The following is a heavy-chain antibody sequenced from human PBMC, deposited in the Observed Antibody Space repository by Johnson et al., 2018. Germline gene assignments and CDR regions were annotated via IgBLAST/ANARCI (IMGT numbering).Heavy chain of an antibody. V-gene: IGHV4-59*01. J-gene: IGHJ6*02. CDR2: IYYSGST. Sequence: QVQLQESGPGLVKPSETLSLTCTVSGGSINTYYWSWIRQPPGKGLEWIGYIYYSGSTHYNPSLKRRVTISVATSKNQFSLTLGSVTAADTAGYYCARSGSRGYYYGMDVWGQGTTVTVSS. D-gene: IGHD3-3*01. CDR1: GGSINTYY. CDR3: ARSGSRGYYYGMDV.